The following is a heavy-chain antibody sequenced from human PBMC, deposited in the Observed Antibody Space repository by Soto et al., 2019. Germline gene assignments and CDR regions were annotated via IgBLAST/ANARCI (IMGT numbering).Heavy chain of an antibody. CDR2: NYWDDDK. CDR1: GFSLTTYGVG. Sequence: QITLKETGPKLVNPTQTLTLTCTFSGFSLTTYGVGVGWIRQPPGKALEWLAFNYWDDDKRYSPPLKYMLTINKDNSKNQVALRMTKMDPVETATYYCAHSRGYVGFDYWGQGILVPLSS. CDR3: AHSRGYVGFDY. J-gene: IGHJ4*01. D-gene: IGHD5-12*01. V-gene: IGHV2-5*02.